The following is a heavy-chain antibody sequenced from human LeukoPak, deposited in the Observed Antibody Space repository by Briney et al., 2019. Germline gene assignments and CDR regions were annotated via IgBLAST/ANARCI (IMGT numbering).Heavy chain of an antibody. Sequence: GASVKVSCKASGYTFTGYHIHWVRQAPGQGLEWMGRINPYSGDTNFAHEFQGRVTMTRDTANTTAYMDLSSLTPDATAAYFCARDQGSLTRSWYTGYWCQGTEATVSS. V-gene: IGHV1-2*06. D-gene: IGHD6-13*01. CDR1: GYTFTGYH. CDR2: INPYSGDT. J-gene: IGHJ4*02. CDR3: ARDQGSLTRSWYTGY.